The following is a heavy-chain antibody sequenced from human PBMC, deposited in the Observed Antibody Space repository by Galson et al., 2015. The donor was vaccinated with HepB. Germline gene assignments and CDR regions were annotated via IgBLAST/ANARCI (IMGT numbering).Heavy chain of an antibody. D-gene: IGHD1-26*01. J-gene: IGHJ4*02. CDR2: INQDGSQK. Sequence: LRLSCAASGFTFSSFWMHWVRQAPGKGLEWVANINQDGSQKYFVDSVKGRFTISRDNAKNSLFLQMNSLRAEDTAVYFCVRAPGGNYSYWGQGILVTVSS. CDR1: GFTFSSFW. CDR3: VRAPGGNYSY. V-gene: IGHV3-7*03.